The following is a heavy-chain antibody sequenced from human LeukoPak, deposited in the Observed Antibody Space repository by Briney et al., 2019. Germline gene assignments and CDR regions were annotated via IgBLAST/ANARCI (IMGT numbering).Heavy chain of an antibody. Sequence: SETLSLTCTVSGGSISSGGYYWSWIRQPPGKGLEWIGSFYYTGSTFYSPSLKSRVTISVDTSKNQFSLKLSSVTAADTAVYYCARRSGTYHAFDIWGQGTMVTVSS. CDR2: FYYTGST. D-gene: IGHD1-26*01. J-gene: IGHJ3*02. CDR1: GGSISSGGYY. CDR3: ARRSGTYHAFDI. V-gene: IGHV4-39*01.